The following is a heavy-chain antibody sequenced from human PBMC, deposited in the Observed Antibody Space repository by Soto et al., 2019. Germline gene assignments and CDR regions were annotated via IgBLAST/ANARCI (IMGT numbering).Heavy chain of an antibody. Sequence: QVQLVQSGAEVKKRGASVKVSCKASGYTFTSYGICWVRQAPGQALEWMGGISGYNGNTNYAQNLQGRVTMTTDTSTRTVYMELGRLRSDDTAVYYCARRCSCSRYLDLWGRGTLVIVSS. V-gene: IGHV1-18*01. CDR2: ISGYNGNT. CDR3: ARRCSCSRYLDL. CDR1: GYTFTSYG. J-gene: IGHJ2*01. D-gene: IGHD2-2*01.